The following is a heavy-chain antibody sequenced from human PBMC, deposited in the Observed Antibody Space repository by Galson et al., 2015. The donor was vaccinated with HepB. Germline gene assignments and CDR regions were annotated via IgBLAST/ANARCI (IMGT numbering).Heavy chain of an antibody. V-gene: IGHV3-48*01. J-gene: IGHJ2*01. CDR1: GFTFSSYS. CDR2: ISSSSSTI. D-gene: IGHD3-16*01. CDR3: ARDGGDYLGYWYFDL. Sequence: SLRLSCAASGFTFSSYSMNWVRQAPGEGLEWVSYISSSSSTIYYADSVKGRFTISRDNAKNSLYLQMNSLRAEDTAVYYCARDGGDYLGYWYFDLWGRGTLVTVSS.